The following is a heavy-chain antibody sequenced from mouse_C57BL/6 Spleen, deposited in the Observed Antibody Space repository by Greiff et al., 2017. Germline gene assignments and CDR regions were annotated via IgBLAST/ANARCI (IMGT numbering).Heavy chain of an antibody. CDR2: IYPGDGDT. D-gene: IGHD2-5*01. V-gene: IGHV1-82*01. J-gene: IGHJ4*01. CDR3: ARDSNYAMDY. Sequence: VKLVESGPELVKPGASVKISCKASGYAFSSSWMNWVKQRPGQGLEWIGRIYPGDGDTNYNGKFKGKATLTADKSSSTSYMQLSSLTSEDSAVYFCARDSNYAMDYWGQGTSVTVSS. CDR1: GYAFSSSW.